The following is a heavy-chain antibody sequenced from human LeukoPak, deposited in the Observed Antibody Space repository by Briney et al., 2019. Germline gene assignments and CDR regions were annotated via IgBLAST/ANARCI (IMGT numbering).Heavy chain of an antibody. CDR1: GGSISSSSYY. D-gene: IGHD6-13*01. V-gene: IGHV4-39*01. Sequence: SETLSLTCTVSGGSISSSSYYWGWIRQPPGKGLEWIVSIYYSGSTYYNPSLKSRVTISVDTSKNQFSLKLSSVTAADTAVYYCARVAYSSGWYYFDYWGQGTLVTVSS. CDR3: ARVAYSSGWYYFDY. CDR2: IYYSGST. J-gene: IGHJ4*02.